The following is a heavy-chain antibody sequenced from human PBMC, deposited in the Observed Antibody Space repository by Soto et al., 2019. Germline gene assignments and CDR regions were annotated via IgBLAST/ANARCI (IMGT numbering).Heavy chain of an antibody. CDR1: GYTLTELS. J-gene: IGHJ4*02. CDR3: ATVPHPAYCGGDCQG. Sequence: ASVNVSCKFSGYTLTELSIHWVRQAPGKGLEWMGGFDPEDGETIYAQKFQGRVTMTEDTSTDTAYMELSGLRSEDTAVYYCATVPHPAYCGGDCQGWGQGTLVTVSS. V-gene: IGHV1-24*01. D-gene: IGHD2-21*02. CDR2: FDPEDGET.